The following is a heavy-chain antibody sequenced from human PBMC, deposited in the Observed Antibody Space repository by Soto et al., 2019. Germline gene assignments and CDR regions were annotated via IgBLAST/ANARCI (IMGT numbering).Heavy chain of an antibody. D-gene: IGHD6-19*01. Sequence: PSETLSLTCTVSGGSISSGDYYWSWIRQPPGKGLEWIGYIYYSGSTYYNPSLKSRVTISVDTSKNQFSLKLSSVTAADTAGYYCGRDGIAVAGTPGWAAFDFWGQGTMVTVSS. CDR1: GGSISSGDYY. CDR3: GRDGIAVAGTPGWAAFDF. V-gene: IGHV4-30-4*01. CDR2: IYYSGST. J-gene: IGHJ3*01.